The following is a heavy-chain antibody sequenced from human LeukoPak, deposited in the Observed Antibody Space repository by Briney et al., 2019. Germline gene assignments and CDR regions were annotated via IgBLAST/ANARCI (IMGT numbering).Heavy chain of an antibody. D-gene: IGHD3-10*01. CDR1: GFTFSSYA. CDR2: ISGSGGST. Sequence: GGSLRLSCAASGFTFSSYAMSWVRQAPGKGLEWVSAISGSGGSTYYADSVKGRFTISRDNSKNTLYLQMNSLRAEDTAVYYCAKASMVRGVISPLIDYWGQGTLVTVSS. V-gene: IGHV3-23*01. CDR3: AKASMVRGVISPLIDY. J-gene: IGHJ4*02.